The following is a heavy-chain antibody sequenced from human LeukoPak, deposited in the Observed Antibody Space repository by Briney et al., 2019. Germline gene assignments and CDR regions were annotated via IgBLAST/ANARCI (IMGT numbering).Heavy chain of an antibody. D-gene: IGHD3-10*01. J-gene: IGHJ4*02. Sequence: SETLSLTCTVSGVSITSSTYYWGWIRQPPGKGLEWIGSIDYRGSTYYNPSLKSRVTISVDTSKNQFSLKLSSVTAADTAVYYCARQGILWFGESSDYWGQGTLVTVSS. CDR3: ARQGILWFGESSDY. V-gene: IGHV4-39*01. CDR2: IDYRGST. CDR1: GVSITSSTYY.